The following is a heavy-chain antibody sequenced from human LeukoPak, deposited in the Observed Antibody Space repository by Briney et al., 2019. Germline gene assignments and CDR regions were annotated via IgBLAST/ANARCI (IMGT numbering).Heavy chain of an antibody. CDR1: GFTFSSYA. J-gene: IGHJ4*02. CDR2: ISGSGDST. V-gene: IGHV3-23*01. CDR3: ANNLGYSSVY. Sequence: PGGSLRLSCAASGFTFSSYAMSWVRQAPGKGLEWVSAISGSGDSTNYADSVKGRFTIFRDNSKNMLYLQMNSLKAEDTAVYYCANNLGYSSVYWGQGTLVTVPS. D-gene: IGHD6-19*01.